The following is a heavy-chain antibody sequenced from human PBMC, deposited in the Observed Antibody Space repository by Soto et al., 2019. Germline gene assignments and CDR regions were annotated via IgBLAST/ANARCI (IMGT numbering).Heavy chain of an antibody. J-gene: IGHJ4*02. Sequence: SETLSLTCTVSGGSISSHYWSWIRQPPGQGLEWTGYIYYSGSTNYNPSLKSRVTISVDSSKSQFSLRLSSVTAADTAVYFCARLDGYGHYFDYWGQGALVTVSS. CDR2: IYYSGST. CDR3: ARLDGYGHYFDY. V-gene: IGHV4-59*08. CDR1: GGSISSHY. D-gene: IGHD5-12*01.